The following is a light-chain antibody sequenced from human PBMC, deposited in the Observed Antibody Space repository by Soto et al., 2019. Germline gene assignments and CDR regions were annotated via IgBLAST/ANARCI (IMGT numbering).Light chain of an antibody. CDR2: GAS. J-gene: IGKJ5*01. V-gene: IGKV3-20*01. CDR1: QSVSSNH. Sequence: EIVLTQSPGTLSLSPGERATLSCRASQSVSSNHLAWYQHRPGQAPRLLIYGASSRATGIPDRFSGSGSGTDFTLTISRLEPEDFAMYYCRQYGTSAPIIFGQGTRLEIE. CDR3: RQYGTSAPII.